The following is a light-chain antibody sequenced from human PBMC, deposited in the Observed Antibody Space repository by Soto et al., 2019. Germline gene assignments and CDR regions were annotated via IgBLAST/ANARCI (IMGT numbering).Light chain of an antibody. Sequence: QSVLTQPASVSGSPGQSITISCTGTSSDVGGYNYVSWYQQHPGKAPKLMIYDVSNRPSGVSNRFSGSKSGNTASLTISGLQAEDEADYYCSSYPSSSTLGVFGTGTKLTLL. CDR3: SSYPSSSTLGV. V-gene: IGLV2-14*01. J-gene: IGLJ1*01. CDR2: DVS. CDR1: SSDVGGYNY.